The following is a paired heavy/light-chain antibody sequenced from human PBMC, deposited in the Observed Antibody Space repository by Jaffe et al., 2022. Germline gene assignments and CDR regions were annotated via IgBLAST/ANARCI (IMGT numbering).Light chain of an antibody. CDR2: GAS. V-gene: IGKV3-20*01. Sequence: EIVLTQSPGTLSLSPGERATLSCRASQSVSSSYLAWYQQKPGQAPRLLIYGASSRATGIPDRFSGSGSGTDFTLTISRLEPEDFAVYYCQQYGSSRETFGGGTKVEIK. CDR1: QSVSSSY. J-gene: IGKJ4*01. CDR3: QQYGSSRET.
Heavy chain of an antibody. V-gene: IGHV3-15*01. D-gene: IGHD3-9*01. Sequence: EVQLVESGGGLVKPGGSLRLSCAASGFTFSNAWMSWVRQAPGKGLEWVGRIKSKTDGGTTDYAAPVKGRFTISRDDSKNTLYLQMNSLKTEDTAVYYCTTDLSGPLILTGYFRFDPWGQGTLVTVSS. CDR2: IKSKTDGGTT. CDR1: GFTFSNAW. CDR3: TTDLSGPLILTGYFRFDP. J-gene: IGHJ5*02.